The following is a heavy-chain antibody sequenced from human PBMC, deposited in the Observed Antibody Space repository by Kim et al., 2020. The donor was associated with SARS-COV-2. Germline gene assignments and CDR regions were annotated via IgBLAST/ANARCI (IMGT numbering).Heavy chain of an antibody. CDR3: TTGYSSGWDFDY. CDR2: IRSKAYGGTT. V-gene: IGHV3-49*04. D-gene: IGHD6-19*01. Sequence: GGSLRLSCTASGFTFSDYAMSWVRQAPGKGLEWVGFIRSKAYGGTTEYAASVQGRFTISRDDYKIIAYLQMNSLKTEDTAVYYCTTGYSSGWDFDYWGQGTLVTVP. CDR1: GFTFSDYA. J-gene: IGHJ4*02.